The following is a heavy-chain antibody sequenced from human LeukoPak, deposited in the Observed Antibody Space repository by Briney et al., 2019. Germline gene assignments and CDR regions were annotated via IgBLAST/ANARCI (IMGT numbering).Heavy chain of an antibody. V-gene: IGHV4-34*01. CDR1: GECFSVYY. Sequence: SETLSLPCAVYGECFSVYYWSWIRQPPGKGLEWIGELNHSGSTNYNPSLKSRVTISVDTSKNQFSLKLSSVTAADTAVYYCATGPHTGVNYYDSSGYYYWGQGTLVTVSS. CDR3: ATGPHTGVNYYDSSGYYY. D-gene: IGHD3-22*01. J-gene: IGHJ4*02. CDR2: LNHSGST.